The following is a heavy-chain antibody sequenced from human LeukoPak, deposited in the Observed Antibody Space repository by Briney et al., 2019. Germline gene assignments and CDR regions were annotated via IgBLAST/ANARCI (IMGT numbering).Heavy chain of an antibody. D-gene: IGHD6-19*01. CDR1: GGSFSGCY. V-gene: IGHV4-34*01. CDR3: ARSGIHRGRLTYPVAGPGGY. J-gene: IGHJ4*02. Sequence: SETLSLTCAVYGGSFSGCYWSWIRQPPGKGLEWIGEINHSGSTNYNPSLKSRVTISVDTSKNQFSLKLSSVTAADTAVYYCARSGIHRGRLTYPVAGPGGYWGQGTLVTVSS. CDR2: INHSGST.